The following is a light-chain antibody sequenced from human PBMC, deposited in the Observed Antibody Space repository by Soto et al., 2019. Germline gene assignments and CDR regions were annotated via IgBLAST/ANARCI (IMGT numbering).Light chain of an antibody. Sequence: EIVMTQSPATLSVSPGERATLSCRASQSVSSNLAWYQQKPGQAPRLLIYGASTMATGIPARFSGSGSGTEFTLTTSSLQSEDVAVYYCQQYNNWPPYTFGQGTKLEIK. V-gene: IGKV3-15*01. CDR3: QQYNNWPPYT. J-gene: IGKJ2*01. CDR2: GAS. CDR1: QSVSSN.